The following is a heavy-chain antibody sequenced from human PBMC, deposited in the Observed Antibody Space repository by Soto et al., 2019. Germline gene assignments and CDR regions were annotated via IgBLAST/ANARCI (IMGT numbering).Heavy chain of an antibody. CDR1: GGSISSYY. J-gene: IGHJ4*02. V-gene: IGHV4-59*01. D-gene: IGHD4-17*01. Sequence: SSETLSLTCTVSGGSISSYYWSWIRQPPGKGLEWIGYIYYSGSTNYNPSLKSRVTISVDTSKNQFSLKLSSVTAADTAVYYCARVHYGDYAGAFDYWGQGTLVTVSS. CDR3: ARVHYGDYAGAFDY. CDR2: IYYSGST.